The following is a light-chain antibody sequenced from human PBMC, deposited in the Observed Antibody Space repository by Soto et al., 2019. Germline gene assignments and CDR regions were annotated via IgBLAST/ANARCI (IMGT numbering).Light chain of an antibody. J-gene: IGLJ2*01. Sequence: QSVLTQPASVSGSLGQSITISCTGTSSDVGAYNYVSWYQQHPDKAPKLLIFEVTNRPSGVSGRFSGSKSGITASLSISGLQPEDEADYYCTSDSSSSPVLFGGGTKVTVL. CDR2: EVT. CDR3: TSDSSSSPVL. CDR1: SSDVGAYNY. V-gene: IGLV2-14*01.